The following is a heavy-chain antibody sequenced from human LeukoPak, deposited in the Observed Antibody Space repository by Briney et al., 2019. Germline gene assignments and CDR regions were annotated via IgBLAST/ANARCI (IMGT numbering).Heavy chain of an antibody. J-gene: IGHJ5*02. CDR3: ARGWGSAMIRGLAGDS. CDR2: INPVGLT. D-gene: IGHD3-10*01. CDR1: GGSVSSYS. V-gene: IGHV4-34*01. Sequence: SETLSHTRGVSGGSVSSYSWSWIRQPPGEGLEWIGEINPVGLTNYYPSLKSRVTISADTSKSQFSLHVTSVTAADTAMYYCARGWGSAMIRGLAGDSWGQGTLVTVSS.